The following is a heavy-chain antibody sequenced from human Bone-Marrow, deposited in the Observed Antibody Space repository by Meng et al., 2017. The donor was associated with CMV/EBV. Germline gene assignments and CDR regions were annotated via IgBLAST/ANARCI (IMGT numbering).Heavy chain of an antibody. CDR2: IYYSGST. Sequence: SETLSLTCTVSGGSISSSSYYWGWIRQPPGKGLEWIGSIYYSGSTYYNPSLKSRVTISVDTYQNQFSLKLSSVTAADTAVYYCARQHYDFWSGYYPPNWFDHWGQGTLVTVSS. CDR1: GGSISSSSYY. CDR3: ARQHYDFWSGYYPPNWFDH. D-gene: IGHD3-3*01. J-gene: IGHJ5*02. V-gene: IGHV4-39*01.